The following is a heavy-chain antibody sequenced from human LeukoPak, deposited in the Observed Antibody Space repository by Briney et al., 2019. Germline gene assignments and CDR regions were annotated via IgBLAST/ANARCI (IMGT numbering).Heavy chain of an antibody. J-gene: IGHJ2*01. CDR3: ATTYYDFWGGYRLNWYFDL. D-gene: IGHD3-3*01. CDR1: GYTFTGYY. CDR2: IIPNSGGT. Sequence: ASVKVSCKASGYTFTGYYMHWVRQAPGQGLEWMGWIIPNSGGTNYAQKFQGRVTMTRDTSISTAYMELSRLRSDDTAVYYCATTYYDFWGGYRLNWYFDLWGRGTLVTVSS. V-gene: IGHV1-2*02.